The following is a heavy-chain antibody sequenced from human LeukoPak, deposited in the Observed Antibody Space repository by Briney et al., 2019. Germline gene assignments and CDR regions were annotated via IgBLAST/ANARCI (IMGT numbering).Heavy chain of an antibody. CDR3: AKEGIKESPREFDY. CDR2: ISGNSDTT. CDR1: GFTLSNYG. D-gene: IGHD1-26*01. V-gene: IGHV3-23*01. Sequence: GGSLRLSCAASGFTLSNYGMNWVRQAPGKGLEWVSVISGNSDTTYYADSVKGRFTISRDNSKNTLYLQMNSLRVEDTAVYYCAKEGIKESPREFDYWGQGSLVTVSS. J-gene: IGHJ4*02.